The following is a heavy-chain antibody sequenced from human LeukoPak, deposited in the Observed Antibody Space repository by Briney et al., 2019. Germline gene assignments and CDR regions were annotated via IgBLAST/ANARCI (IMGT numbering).Heavy chain of an antibody. CDR1: GGSISSYY. J-gene: IGHJ5*02. Sequence: SETLSLTCTVSGGSISSYYWSWIRQSPGKGLECIGYIHYTGSTNYSPSLKSRVTISVETSKNQFSLKLKSVTAADTAVYYCARGGYYGSGNDFRFDPWGQGTLVTVSS. V-gene: IGHV4-59*01. CDR3: ARGGYYGSGNDFRFDP. D-gene: IGHD3-10*01. CDR2: IHYTGST.